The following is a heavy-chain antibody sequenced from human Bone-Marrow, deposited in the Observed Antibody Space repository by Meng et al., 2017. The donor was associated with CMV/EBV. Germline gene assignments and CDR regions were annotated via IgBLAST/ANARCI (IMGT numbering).Heavy chain of an antibody. D-gene: IGHD4-23*01. Sequence: GGSLRLSCAASGFTFSSYAMSWVRQAPGKGLEWVSVIYSGGSSTYYADSVKGRFTISRDNSKNTLYLQMNSLRAEDTAVYYCAKDTRLTMVVTVGDFDYWGQGTLVTVSS. V-gene: IGHV3-23*03. CDR1: GFTFSSYA. CDR2: IYSGGSST. CDR3: AKDTRLTMVVTVGDFDY. J-gene: IGHJ4*02.